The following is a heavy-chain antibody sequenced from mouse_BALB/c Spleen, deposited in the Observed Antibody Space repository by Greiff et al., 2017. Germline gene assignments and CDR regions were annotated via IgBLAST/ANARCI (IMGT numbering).Heavy chain of an antibody. V-gene: IGHV3-2*02. CDR2: ISYSGST. J-gene: IGHJ4*01. CDR3: AIYYGYEGGVYAMDY. Sequence: DVKLQESGPGLVKPSQSLSLTCTVTGYSITSDYAWNWIRQFPGNKLEWMGYISYSGSTSYNPSLKSRISITRDTSKNQFFLQLNSVTTEDTATYYCAIYYGYEGGVYAMDYWGQGTSVTVSS. CDR1: GYSITSDYA. D-gene: IGHD2-2*01.